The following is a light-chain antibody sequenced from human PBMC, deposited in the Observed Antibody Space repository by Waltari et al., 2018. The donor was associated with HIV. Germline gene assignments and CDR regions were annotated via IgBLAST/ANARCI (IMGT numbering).Light chain of an antibody. V-gene: IGKV1-16*01. Sequence: IQMTQSPSSLSASVGARVTITCRASQDLRNYLTWFKQKPGKAPQSLIYAVSTLQSGVSSRFRGGGSGTDFTLTITSLQPEDSAIYYCQQYNSYPWTFGQGTRVEIK. CDR2: AVS. CDR1: QDLRNY. CDR3: QQYNSYPWT. J-gene: IGKJ1*01.